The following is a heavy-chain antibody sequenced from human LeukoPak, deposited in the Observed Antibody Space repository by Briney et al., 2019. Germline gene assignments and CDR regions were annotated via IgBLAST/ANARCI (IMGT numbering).Heavy chain of an antibody. CDR2: IGGSDGRT. Sequence: SGGSLRLSCAASGFTFSTYAMSWVRQAPGKGLEWVSLIGGSDGRTRYADSVKGRFTISRDNSKNTLYLEMNSLRAEDTGVYYCAKDSSSYDWGYMDVWGKGTTVTISS. J-gene: IGHJ6*03. D-gene: IGHD3-22*01. V-gene: IGHV3-23*01. CDR3: AKDSSSYDWGYMDV. CDR1: GFTFSTYA.